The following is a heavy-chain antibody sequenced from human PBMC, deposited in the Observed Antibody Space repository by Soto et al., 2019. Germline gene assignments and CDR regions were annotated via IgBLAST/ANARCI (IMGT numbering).Heavy chain of an antibody. Sequence: EVQLVESGGGLVQPGASLRLSCVASGITVSSNYMSWVRQAPGKGLEWVSIIYGSGSTNYADSVKGRFTISRDNSKNTLDLQMNSRRAEDTAVYYCARAPPYSSSWNGAFDSWGQGTMVTVSS. CDR1: GITVSSNY. CDR3: ARAPPYSSSWNGAFDS. CDR2: IYGSGST. V-gene: IGHV3-66*01. D-gene: IGHD6-13*01. J-gene: IGHJ3*02.